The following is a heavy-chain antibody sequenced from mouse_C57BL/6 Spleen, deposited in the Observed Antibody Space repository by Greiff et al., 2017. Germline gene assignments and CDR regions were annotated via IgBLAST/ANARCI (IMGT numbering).Heavy chain of an antibody. J-gene: IGHJ4*01. Sequence: DVQLVESGGDLVKPGGSLKLSCAASGFTFSSYGMSWVRQTPDKRLEWVATISSGGSYTYYPDSVKGRFTISRDNAKNTLYLQMSSLKSEDTAMYYCARQGYYGSGESMDYWGQGTSVTVSS. V-gene: IGHV5-6*01. D-gene: IGHD1-1*01. CDR1: GFTFSSYG. CDR3: ARQGYYGSGESMDY. CDR2: ISSGGSYT.